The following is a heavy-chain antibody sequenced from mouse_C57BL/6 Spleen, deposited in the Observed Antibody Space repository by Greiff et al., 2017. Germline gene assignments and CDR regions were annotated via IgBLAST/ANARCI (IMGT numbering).Heavy chain of an antibody. V-gene: IGHV1-22*01. CDR1: GYTFTDYN. D-gene: IGHD2-4*01. CDR3: ARSHDYDGAWFAY. Sequence: VQLKESGPELVKPGASVKMSCKASGYTFTDYNMHWVKQSHGKSLEWIGYINPNNGGTSYNQKFKGKATLTVNKSSSTAYMELRSLTSEDSAVYYCARSHDYDGAWFAYWGQGTLVTVSA. CDR2: INPNNGGT. J-gene: IGHJ3*01.